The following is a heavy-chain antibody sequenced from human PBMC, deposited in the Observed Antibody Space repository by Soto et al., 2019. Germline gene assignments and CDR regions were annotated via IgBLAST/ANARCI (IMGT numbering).Heavy chain of an antibody. V-gene: IGHV4-31*03. Sequence: TTSVTCTVFGGSISNGCYYWGWIPQLPGKGLEWIVNIYYIQTTSYNPSLKSRVTMSIDTSKNQFSLKLRSVVAADTAMYYCAKFETTRPWFAPLGQGILVPVSS. CDR2: IYYIQTT. CDR3: AKFETTRPWFAP. D-gene: IGHD2-15*01. CDR1: GGSISNGCYY. J-gene: IGHJ5*02.